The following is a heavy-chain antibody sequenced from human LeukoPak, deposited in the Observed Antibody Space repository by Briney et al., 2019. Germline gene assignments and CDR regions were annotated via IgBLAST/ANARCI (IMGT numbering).Heavy chain of an antibody. CDR2: IYTSGST. Sequence: SETLSLTCTVSGGSISSGSYYWSWIRQPAGKGLEWIGRIYTSGSTNYNPSLKSRVTISVDTSKNQFSLKLSSVTAADTAVYYCARDLGFTYYDFWSGYFMGDAFDIWGQGTMVTVFS. CDR3: ARDLGFTYYDFWSGYFMGDAFDI. D-gene: IGHD3-3*01. CDR1: GGSISSGSYY. J-gene: IGHJ3*02. V-gene: IGHV4-61*02.